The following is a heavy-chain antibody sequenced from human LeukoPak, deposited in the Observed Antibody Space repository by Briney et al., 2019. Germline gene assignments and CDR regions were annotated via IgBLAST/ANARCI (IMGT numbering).Heavy chain of an antibody. J-gene: IGHJ4*02. D-gene: IGHD6-13*01. CDR1: GFIFSSSW. V-gene: IGHV3-7*01. Sequence: GESLRLSCEASGFIFSSSWMTWLRQAPGKGLEWVANIKRDGSAKNYVDSVKGRFTISRDNAKNSLYLQMNSLRAEDTAVYYCARFNTKAAAGPFDYWGQGTLVTVSS. CDR3: ARFNTKAAAGPFDY. CDR2: IKRDGSAK.